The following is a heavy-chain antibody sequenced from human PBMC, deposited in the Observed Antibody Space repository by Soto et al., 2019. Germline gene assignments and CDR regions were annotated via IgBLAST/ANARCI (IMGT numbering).Heavy chain of an antibody. D-gene: IGHD2-8*01. V-gene: IGHV1-2*04. J-gene: IGHJ5*02. CDR1: GYTFTGYY. Sequence: GASVKVSCKASGYTFTGYYMHWVRQAPGQGLEWMGWINPNSGGTNYAQKFQGWVTMTRDTSISTAYMELSRLRSDDTAVYYCARAGGHYTNGVCYTGFDPWGQGTLVTV. CDR3: ARAGGHYTNGVCYTGFDP. CDR2: INPNSGGT.